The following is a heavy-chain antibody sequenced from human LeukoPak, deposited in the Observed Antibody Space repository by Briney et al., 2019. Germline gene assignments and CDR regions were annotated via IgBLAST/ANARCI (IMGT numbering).Heavy chain of an antibody. CDR2: INNDGSSA. Sequence: GGSLRLSCAASGFTFNNYWIHWVRQVPGKGLVWVSRINNDGSSASYVDSVKGRFTISRDNADNSLYLQLSSLRAEDTAVYYCAREQRTFDYWGQGILVTVSS. D-gene: IGHD5-24*01. V-gene: IGHV3-74*01. CDR3: AREQRTFDY. CDR1: GFTFNNYW. J-gene: IGHJ4*02.